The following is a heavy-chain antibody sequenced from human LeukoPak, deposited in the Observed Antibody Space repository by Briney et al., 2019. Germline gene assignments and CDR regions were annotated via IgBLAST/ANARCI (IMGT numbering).Heavy chain of an antibody. V-gene: IGHV4-59*01. CDR3: ARFSGGTSRVDY. CDR1: GDSISAFY. J-gene: IGHJ4*02. CDR2: ISNGGSSGST. Sequence: PSETLSLTCTVSGDSISAFYWSWIRQSPGKRPEWIGYISNGGSSGSTNYNPSPKSRVSISADTSKNQFSLRLTSVTAADTAVYYCARFSGGTSRVDYWGQGTLVTVSS.